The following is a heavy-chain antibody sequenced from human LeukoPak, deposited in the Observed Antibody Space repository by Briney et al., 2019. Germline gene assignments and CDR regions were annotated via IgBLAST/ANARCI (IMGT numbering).Heavy chain of an antibody. J-gene: IGHJ4*02. CDR1: GGSISSSGDY. Sequence: SETLSLTCTVSGGSISSSGDYWDWIRQPPGKGLEWIGSVYYSGNTYYKSSLESRVTISVDTSNNRFSLKLNSVTAADTGTYYCARTSGRGSVDPGTSGYVDSWGQGSLVTVSS. V-gene: IGHV4-39*01. CDR3: ARTSGRGSVDPGTSGYVDS. D-gene: IGHD3-22*01. CDR2: VYYSGNT.